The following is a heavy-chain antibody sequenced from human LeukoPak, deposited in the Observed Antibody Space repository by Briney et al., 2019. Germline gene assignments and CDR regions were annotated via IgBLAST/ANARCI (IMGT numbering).Heavy chain of an antibody. V-gene: IGHV4-34*01. D-gene: IGHD4-17*01. J-gene: IGHJ4*02. CDR2: INHRGRT. CDR3: ARRPDYGDYAGY. CDR1: GGSLSAYD. Sequence: PSETLSLTCAVSGGSLSAYDWAWVRQPPGQGVEWIGEINHRGRTNYNPSLKSRGTILVDRFRTQVSLKLNSVTAADTAMYYCARRPDYGDYAGYWGQGTLVIVSS.